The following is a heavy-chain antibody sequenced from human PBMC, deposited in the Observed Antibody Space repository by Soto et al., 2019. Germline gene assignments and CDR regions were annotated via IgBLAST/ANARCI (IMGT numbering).Heavy chain of an antibody. Sequence: EAQLVESGGGLVQPGGSLRLSCTASGFTFSSSAISWVRQAPGKGLEWVSAVSANGQGIYYADSVRGRFTISRDNSKNTVFLHMDSLSAEDTAVYYCAKDRHYPRDYFHYWGQGTLVTVSS. D-gene: IGHD3-10*01. CDR1: GFTFSSSA. CDR2: VSANGQGI. V-gene: IGHV3-23*04. CDR3: AKDRHYPRDYFHY. J-gene: IGHJ4*02.